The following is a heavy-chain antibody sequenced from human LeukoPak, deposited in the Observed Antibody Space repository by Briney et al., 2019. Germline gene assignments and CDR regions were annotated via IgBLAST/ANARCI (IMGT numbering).Heavy chain of an antibody. CDR3: VRDGLYTSNLFPSNYHYYMDV. CDR1: GYTFTGYY. J-gene: IGHJ6*03. D-gene: IGHD6-13*01. CDR2: INPNSGAT. V-gene: IGHV1-2*02. Sequence: GASVKVSCKASGYTFTGYYMHWVRQAPGQGLEWMGWINPNSGATNYAQSFQGRVTMTRDTSSSTAYMELRSLTSDDTAVYYCVRDGLYTSNLFPSNYHYYMDVWGKGTTVTVSS.